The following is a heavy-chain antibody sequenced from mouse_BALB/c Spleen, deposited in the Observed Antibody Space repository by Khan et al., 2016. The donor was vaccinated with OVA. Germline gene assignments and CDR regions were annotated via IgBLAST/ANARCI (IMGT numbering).Heavy chain of an antibody. V-gene: IGHV1-76*01. Sequence: QVRLQQSGAELVRPGASVKLSCRTSGYIFTNYWIHWVKQRSGQGLEWIARIYPGTDNTYYNEKLKDKATLTADRSSSTAYMQLSSLKSEDSAVYFCAREESLYYVVYWGQGTTLTVSS. CDR1: GYIFTNYW. D-gene: IGHD6-2*01. CDR2: IYPGTDNT. CDR3: AREESLYYVVY. J-gene: IGHJ2*01.